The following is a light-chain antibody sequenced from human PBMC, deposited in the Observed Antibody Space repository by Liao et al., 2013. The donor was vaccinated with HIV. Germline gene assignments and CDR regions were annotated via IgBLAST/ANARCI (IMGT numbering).Light chain of an antibody. Sequence: SYVLTQSPSASVAPGKTASITCGGDSIGSKSVHWYQQKPGQAPVLVIYYDTDRPSGIPERFSGSNSGNTATLTISRVEAGDGADYYCQVWDSSSDHYVFGTGTKVTVL. CDR3: QVWDSSSDHYV. V-gene: IGLV3-21*01. CDR2: YDT. CDR1: SIGSKS. J-gene: IGLJ1*01.